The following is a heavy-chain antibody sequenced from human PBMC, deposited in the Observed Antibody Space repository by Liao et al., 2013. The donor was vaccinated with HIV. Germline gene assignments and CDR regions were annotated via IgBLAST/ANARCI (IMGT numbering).Heavy chain of an antibody. D-gene: IGHD3-3*01. CDR1: GGSISSGSYY. Sequence: QVQLQESGPGLVKPSQTLSLTCTVSGGSISSGSYYWSWIRQPAGKGLEWVGRIYTSGSTDYNASLKSRVTMSVDTSKNQFSLKLSSVTAADTAVYYCARGAYDFWSGSRTHYFDYWGQGTLVTVSS. V-gene: IGHV4-61*02. J-gene: IGHJ4*02. CDR2: IYTSGST. CDR3: ARGAYDFWSGSRTHYFDY.